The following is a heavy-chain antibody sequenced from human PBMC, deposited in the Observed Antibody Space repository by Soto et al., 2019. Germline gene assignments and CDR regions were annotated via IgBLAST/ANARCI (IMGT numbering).Heavy chain of an antibody. Sequence: QVQLVESGGGVVQPGRCLRLSCAASGFTFSSYGMHWVRQAPGKGLEWVAVISYDGSNKYYADSVKGRFTISRDNSKNTLYLQMNSLRAEDTAVYYCAKDWRRYCSSTSCPTVYWGQGTLVTVSS. D-gene: IGHD2-2*01. CDR1: GFTFSSYG. V-gene: IGHV3-30*18. CDR3: AKDWRRYCSSTSCPTVY. J-gene: IGHJ4*02. CDR2: ISYDGSNK.